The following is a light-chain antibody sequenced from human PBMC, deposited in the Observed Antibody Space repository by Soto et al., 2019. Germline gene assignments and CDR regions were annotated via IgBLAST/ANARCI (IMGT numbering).Light chain of an antibody. CDR3: RQYYSSPRT. V-gene: IGKV4-1*01. Sequence: NMVTQSPPALVASFGEKTTINCKCSQSVLYSSNNKNNLAWYQQKPGQPPKLLIYWASTRESGVPDRFSGSGSGTDFTLTISSLQAEDVAVYYCRQYYSSPRTFGQGTKVDIK. CDR2: WAS. CDR1: QSVLYSSNNKNN. J-gene: IGKJ1*01.